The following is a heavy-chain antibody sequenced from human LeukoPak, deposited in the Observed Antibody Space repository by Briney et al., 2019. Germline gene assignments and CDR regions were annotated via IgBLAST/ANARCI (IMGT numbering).Heavy chain of an antibody. CDR1: GGSISSSSYY. Sequence: PSETLSLTCTVSGGSISSSSYYWGWIRQPPGKGLEWIGSIYYSGSTYYNPSLKSRVTISVDTSKNQFSLKLSSVTAADTAVYYCARQPSGYYGDSGYYPYYFDYWGQGILVTVSS. CDR2: IYYSGST. CDR3: ARQPSGYYGDSGYYPYYFDY. J-gene: IGHJ4*02. V-gene: IGHV4-39*01. D-gene: IGHD3-22*01.